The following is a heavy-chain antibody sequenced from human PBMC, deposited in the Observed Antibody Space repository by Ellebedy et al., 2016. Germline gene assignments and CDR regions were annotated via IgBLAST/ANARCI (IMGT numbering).Heavy chain of an antibody. V-gene: IGHV4-30-4*01. CDR1: GGSINSGDYY. D-gene: IGHD3-3*01. CDR2: IYYSGTT. J-gene: IGHJ4*02. CDR3: ARETDVWSDSSCFDY. Sequence: SETLSLTXSVSGGSINSGDYYWSWIRQPPGQGLEWLGYIYYSGTTYYNTSLKSRITISVDTSKNQFSLRLSSVTAADTAVYFCARETDVWSDSSCFDYWGQGILVTISS.